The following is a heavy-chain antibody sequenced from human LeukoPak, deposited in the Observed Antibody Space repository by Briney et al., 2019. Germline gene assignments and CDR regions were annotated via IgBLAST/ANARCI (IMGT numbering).Heavy chain of an antibody. Sequence: ASVKVSCKASGYTFTGYHMHWVRQAPGQGLEWMGWINPNSGSTNYAQKFQGRVTMTRDTSISTAYMELSRLRSDDTAVYYCARDREVSYYYYMDVWGKGTTVTVSS. CDR1: GYTFTGYH. V-gene: IGHV1-2*02. D-gene: IGHD2/OR15-2a*01. CDR3: ARDREVSYYYYMDV. CDR2: INPNSGST. J-gene: IGHJ6*03.